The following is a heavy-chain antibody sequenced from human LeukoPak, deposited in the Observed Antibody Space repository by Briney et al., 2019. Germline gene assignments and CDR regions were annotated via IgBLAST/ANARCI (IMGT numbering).Heavy chain of an antibody. D-gene: IGHD3-9*01. CDR3: ARAYYDILTGPLVYFQH. CDR1: GGSISSGGYY. CDR2: IYYSGST. Sequence: SETLSLTCTVSGGSISSGGYYWSWIRQHPGKGLEWIGYIYYSGSTYYNPSLKSRVTISVDTSKNQLSLKLSSVTAADTAVYYCARAYYDILTGPLVYFQHWGQGTLVTVSS. V-gene: IGHV4-31*03. J-gene: IGHJ1*01.